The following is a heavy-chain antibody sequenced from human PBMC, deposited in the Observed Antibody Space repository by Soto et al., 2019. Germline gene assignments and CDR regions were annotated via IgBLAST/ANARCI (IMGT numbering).Heavy chain of an antibody. CDR2: VSYGGTA. J-gene: IGHJ4*02. V-gene: IGHV4-30-2*01. CDR1: GASLSSGGYS. Sequence: PSETLSLTCSVSGASLSSGGYSWSWFRRPPGKALEWFAYVSYGGTASYNPSRKSRVTISVDSCKNQFSLTVKSVTAADTAAYLCARVNPQLWGVFDFWGRGTQVTISS. D-gene: IGHD3-10*01. CDR3: ARVNPQLWGVFDF.